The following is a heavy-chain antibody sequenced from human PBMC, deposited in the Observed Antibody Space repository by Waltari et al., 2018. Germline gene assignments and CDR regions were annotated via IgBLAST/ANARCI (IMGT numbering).Heavy chain of an antibody. V-gene: IGHV3-7*01. CDR1: GISFSSFW. D-gene: IGHD6-19*01. J-gene: IGHJ4*02. Sequence: EVQLVESGGGLVQPGGSLRLSCAASGISFSSFWMTWVRQATGNGVEVVANIKEEGREEYYVDSLKGRFTISTDNAKNSLYLQMNSLRAEDTAVYFCARERRGQSGWYYFDFWGQGSLVTVSS. CDR3: ARERRGQSGWYYFDF. CDR2: IKEEGREE.